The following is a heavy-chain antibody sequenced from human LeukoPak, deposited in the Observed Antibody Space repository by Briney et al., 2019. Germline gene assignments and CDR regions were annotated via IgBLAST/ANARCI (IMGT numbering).Heavy chain of an antibody. V-gene: IGHV4-39*01. CDR3: QRIAVAGKNY. CDR1: GGSISSYY. J-gene: IGHJ4*02. CDR2: IYYSGST. D-gene: IGHD6-19*01. Sequence: SETLSLTCTVSGGSISSYYWGWIRQPPGKGLEWIGSIYYSGSTYYNPSLKSRVTISVDTSKNQFSLKLSSVTAADTAVYYCQRIAVAGKNYWGQGTLVTVSS.